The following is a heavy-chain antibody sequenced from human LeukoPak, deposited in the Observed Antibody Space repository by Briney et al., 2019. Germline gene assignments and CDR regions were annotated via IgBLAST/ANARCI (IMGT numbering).Heavy chain of an antibody. CDR2: ISSSSSTR. V-gene: IGHV3-48*02. CDR1: GFTFSSYS. J-gene: IGHJ3*02. CDR3: ARVRGTYYRDGFDI. D-gene: IGHD1-26*01. Sequence: GGSLRLSCAASGFTFSSYSMNWVRQAPGKGLEGVSYISSSSSTRYYADSVKGRFTISRDNAENSLYLQMNSLRDEDTAVYYCARVRGTYYRDGFDIWGQGTVVTVSS.